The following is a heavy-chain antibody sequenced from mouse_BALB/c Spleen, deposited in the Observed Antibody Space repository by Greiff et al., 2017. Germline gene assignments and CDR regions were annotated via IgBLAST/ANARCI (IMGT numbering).Heavy chain of an antibody. J-gene: IGHJ2*01. Sequence: VQLQQSGAELVRPGSSVKISCKASGYAFSSYWMNWVKQRPGQGLEWIGQIYPGDGDTNYNGKFKGKATLTADKSSSTAYMQLSSLTSEDSAVYFCARLLRYGYFDYWGQGTTLTVSS. D-gene: IGHD1-1*01. CDR3: ARLLRYGYFDY. V-gene: IGHV1-80*01. CDR2: IYPGDGDT. CDR1: GYAFSSYW.